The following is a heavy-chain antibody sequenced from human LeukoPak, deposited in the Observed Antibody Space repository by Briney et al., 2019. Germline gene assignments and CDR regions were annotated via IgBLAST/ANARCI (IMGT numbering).Heavy chain of an antibody. Sequence: ASVKVSCKASGYTFTSSDINWVRQAPGQGLEWMGWMNPNSGNTGYAQKFPGRVTMTRKTSISTAYMELSSLRSEDTAVYYCASGVHVDGSGSYYLDYWGQGTLVTVSS. V-gene: IGHV1-8*01. CDR1: GYTFTSSD. CDR2: MNPNSGNT. CDR3: ASGVHVDGSGSYYLDY. J-gene: IGHJ4*02. D-gene: IGHD3-10*01.